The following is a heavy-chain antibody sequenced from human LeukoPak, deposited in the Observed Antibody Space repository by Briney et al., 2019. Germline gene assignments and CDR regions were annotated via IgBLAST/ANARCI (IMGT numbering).Heavy chain of an antibody. CDR2: ISYDGSNK. CDR1: GFTFSSYE. CDR3: TRDAEGATNWFDP. Sequence: GGSLRLSCAASGFTFSSYEMNWVRQAPGKGLEWVAVISYDGSNKYYADSVKGRFTISRDNSKNTLYLQMNSLRAEDTALYHCTRDAEGATNWFDPWGQGTLVTVSS. D-gene: IGHD1-26*01. J-gene: IGHJ5*02. V-gene: IGHV3-30*04.